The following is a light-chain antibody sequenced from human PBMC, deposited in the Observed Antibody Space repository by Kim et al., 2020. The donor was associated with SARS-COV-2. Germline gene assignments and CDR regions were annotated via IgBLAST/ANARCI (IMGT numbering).Light chain of an antibody. Sequence: GQTGRRTCRGDKHRNYLSSRDQQEPGQAPVHVTYGKNNRPAGIPDRFSGSSSGNTASLTSTGAQAEDEADYYGNSRDSRDNHLGVVFGGGTQLTVL. V-gene: IGLV3-19*01. J-gene: IGLJ2*01. CDR3: NSRDSRDNHLGVV. CDR1: KHRNYL. CDR2: GKN.